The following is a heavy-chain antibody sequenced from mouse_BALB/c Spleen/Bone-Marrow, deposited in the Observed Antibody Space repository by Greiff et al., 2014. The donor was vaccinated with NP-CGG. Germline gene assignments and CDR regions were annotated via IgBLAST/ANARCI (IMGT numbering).Heavy chain of an antibody. V-gene: IGHV5-4*02. D-gene: IGHD1-2*01. CDR3: ARDRRITTATYAMDY. CDR1: GFTFSDYY. Sequence: DVMLVESGGGLVKPGGSLKLSCAASGFTFSDYYMYWVRQTPEKRLEWVATISDGGSYTYYPDGVKGRFTISRDNAKNNLYLQMSSLKSEDTAMYYCARDRRITTATYAMDYWGQGTSVTVSS. CDR2: ISDGGSYT. J-gene: IGHJ4*01.